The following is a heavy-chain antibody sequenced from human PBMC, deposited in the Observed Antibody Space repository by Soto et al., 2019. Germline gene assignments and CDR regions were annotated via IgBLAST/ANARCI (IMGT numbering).Heavy chain of an antibody. D-gene: IGHD3-10*01. J-gene: IGHJ4*02. CDR3: TTATPLSSNYDGSWSYTPRDY. V-gene: IGHV3-15*01. Sequence: EVQLVESGGGLVKPGGSLRLSCAASGFTFSNAWMSWVRQAPGKGLEWVGRLKSKTDGGTTDYAAPVKGRFTISRDDSKNTLYLQMNSLNTEDTAVYYCTTATPLSSNYDGSWSYTPRDYWGQGTLVTVSS. CDR2: LKSKTDGGTT. CDR1: GFTFSNAW.